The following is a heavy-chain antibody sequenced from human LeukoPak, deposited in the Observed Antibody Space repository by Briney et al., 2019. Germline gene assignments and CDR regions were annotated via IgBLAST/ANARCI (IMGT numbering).Heavy chain of an antibody. CDR3: ARVDSSGWSYWYFDL. D-gene: IGHD6-19*01. V-gene: IGHV4-34*01. Sequence: PSETLSLTCAVYGGSFSGYCWSWIRQPPGKGLEWIGEINHSGSTNYNPSLKSRVTISVDTSKNQFSLKLSSVTAADTAVYYCARVDSSGWSYWYFDLWGRGTLVTVSS. CDR1: GGSFSGYC. J-gene: IGHJ2*01. CDR2: INHSGST.